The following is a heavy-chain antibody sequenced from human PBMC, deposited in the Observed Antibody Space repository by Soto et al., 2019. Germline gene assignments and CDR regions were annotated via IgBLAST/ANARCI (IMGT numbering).Heavy chain of an antibody. CDR1: GFTFSSYA. Sequence: VRSLRLSCAASGFTFSSYAMHWVRQAPGKGLEWVAVISYDGSNKYYADSVKGRFTISRDNSKNTLYLQMNSLRAEDTAVYYCARDIVVVVAATRYYYYYGMDVWGQGTTVTVSS. J-gene: IGHJ6*02. V-gene: IGHV3-30-3*01. D-gene: IGHD2-15*01. CDR2: ISYDGSNK. CDR3: ARDIVVVVAATRYYYYYGMDV.